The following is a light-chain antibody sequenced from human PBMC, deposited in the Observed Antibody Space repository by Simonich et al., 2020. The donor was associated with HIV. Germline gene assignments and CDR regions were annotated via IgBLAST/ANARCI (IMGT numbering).Light chain of an antibody. V-gene: IGKV3D-20*01. CDR2: DAS. CDR1: QSVSSSY. J-gene: IGKJ1*01. Sequence: DIVLTQSPGTLSLSPGERATLSCRASQSVSSSYLAWYQQKPGLAPRLLIYDASSRATGIPDRFSGSGSGTDFTLTISSLQAEDVAVYYCQQYYSTQAFGQGTKVEIK. CDR3: QQYYSTQA.